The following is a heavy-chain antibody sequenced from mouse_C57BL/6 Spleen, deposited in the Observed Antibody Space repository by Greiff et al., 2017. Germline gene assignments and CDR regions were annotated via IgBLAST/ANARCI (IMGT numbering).Heavy chain of an antibody. Sequence: VQLQQSGPELVKPGASVKIPCKASGYTFTDYNMDWVKQSHGKSLEWIGDINPNNGGTIYNQKFKGKATLTVDKSSSTAYRELRSLTSEDTAVYYCARFVPYYYGSSSYYFDYWGQGTTLTVSS. J-gene: IGHJ2*01. V-gene: IGHV1-18*01. CDR1: GYTFTDYN. D-gene: IGHD1-1*01. CDR3: ARFVPYYYGSSSYYFDY. CDR2: INPNNGGT.